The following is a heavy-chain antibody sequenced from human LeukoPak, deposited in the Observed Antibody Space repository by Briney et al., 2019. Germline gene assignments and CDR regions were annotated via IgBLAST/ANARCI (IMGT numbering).Heavy chain of an antibody. CDR2: INQDGSYT. V-gene: IGHV3-7*03. Sequence: GGSLRLSCAASGLTFSGNWMNWVRQAPEKGLEWVARINQDGSYTYYVDSVKGRFTISRDNAENSLSLEMNGLRAEDTAVYYCARYSHRSPAYWGQGTLVTVSS. CDR1: GLTFSGNW. D-gene: IGHD4-4*01. CDR3: ARYSHRSPAY. J-gene: IGHJ4*02.